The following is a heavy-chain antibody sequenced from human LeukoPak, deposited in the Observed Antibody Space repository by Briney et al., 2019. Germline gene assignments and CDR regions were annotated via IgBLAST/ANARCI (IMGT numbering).Heavy chain of an antibody. V-gene: IGHV5-51*01. Sequence: GAPLKISSKGPGSRFTSYLIGGGRQIPGKGLEWMGIIYPDDADTTYSPSFQGQATISPDKSISTAYLQWSSLKASDTAMYYCARLAFCTNAVCFSNYYYSMDVWGRRTTVTVSS. D-gene: IGHD2-8*01. CDR3: ARLAFCTNAVCFSNYYYSMDV. J-gene: IGHJ6*03. CDR1: GSRFTSYL. CDR2: IYPDDADT.